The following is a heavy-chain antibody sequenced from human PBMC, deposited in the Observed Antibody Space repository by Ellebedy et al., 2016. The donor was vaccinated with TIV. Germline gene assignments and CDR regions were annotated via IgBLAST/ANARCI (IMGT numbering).Heavy chain of an antibody. V-gene: IGHV4-39*01. D-gene: IGHD5-12*01. Sequence: MPSETLSLTCTVSGASFSSRSYYWGWIRQPPGKGLEWIGNIYYSGSTYYSPSLKSRATISVDTSKNQFSLKLSSVTAADTAVYYCARQVWAGYSGYGIYYFDYWGQGILVTVSS. CDR1: GASFSSRSYY. J-gene: IGHJ4*02. CDR2: IYYSGST. CDR3: ARQVWAGYSGYGIYYFDY.